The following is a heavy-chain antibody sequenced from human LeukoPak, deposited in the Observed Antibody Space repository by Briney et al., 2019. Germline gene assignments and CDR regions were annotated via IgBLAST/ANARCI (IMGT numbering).Heavy chain of an antibody. Sequence: GGSLRLSCAASGFTFSSYSMNWVRQAPGKGLEWVSSISSSSSYIYYADSVKGRFTISRDNAKNSLYLQMNSLRAEDTAVYYCARVPTLDSSGPHDAFDIWGQGTMVTVSS. J-gene: IGHJ3*02. V-gene: IGHV3-21*01. CDR3: ARVPTLDSSGPHDAFDI. CDR1: GFTFSSYS. D-gene: IGHD3-22*01. CDR2: ISSSSSYI.